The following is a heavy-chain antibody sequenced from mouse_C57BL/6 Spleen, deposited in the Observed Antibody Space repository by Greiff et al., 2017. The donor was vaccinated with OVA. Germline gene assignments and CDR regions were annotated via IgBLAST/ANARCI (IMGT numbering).Heavy chain of an antibody. CDR1: GYTFTSYW. V-gene: IGHV1-64*01. CDR3: ARGEGTTVVATRYFDV. D-gene: IGHD1-1*01. CDR2: IHPNSGST. J-gene: IGHJ1*03. Sequence: VQLQQPGAELVKPGASVKLSCKASGYTFTSYWMHWVKQRPGQGLEWIGMIHPNSGSTNYNEKFKSKATLTVDKSSSTAYMQLSSLTSEDSAVYYCARGEGTTVVATRYFDVWGTGTTVTVSS.